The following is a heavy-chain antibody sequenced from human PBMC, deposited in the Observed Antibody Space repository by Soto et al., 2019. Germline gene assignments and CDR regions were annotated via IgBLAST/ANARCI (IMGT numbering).Heavy chain of an antibody. Sequence: QVQLVQSGAEVKKPGASVKVSCKVSGYTLTELSMHWVRQAPGKGLEWMGGFDPEDGETIYAQKFQGRVTMTEDTSKDTDYMELSSLRSEDTAVYYCATSYRRIQLWSNNAFDIWGQGTMVTVSS. V-gene: IGHV1-24*01. D-gene: IGHD5-18*01. CDR3: ATSYRRIQLWSNNAFDI. J-gene: IGHJ3*02. CDR1: GYTLTELS. CDR2: FDPEDGET.